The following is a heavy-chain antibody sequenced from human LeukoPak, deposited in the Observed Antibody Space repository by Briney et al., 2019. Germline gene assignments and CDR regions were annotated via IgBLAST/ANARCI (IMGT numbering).Heavy chain of an antibody. V-gene: IGHV1-18*01. D-gene: IGHD5-18*01. J-gene: IGHJ3*02. CDR3: ARLDTNDAFDI. Sequence: ASVKVSCKASGYTFTSYGISWARQAPGQGLEWMGWISAYNGNTNYAQKLQGRVTMTTDTSTSTAYMELSRLRSDDTAAYYCARLDTNDAFDIWGQGTMVTVSS. CDR2: ISAYNGNT. CDR1: GYTFTSYG.